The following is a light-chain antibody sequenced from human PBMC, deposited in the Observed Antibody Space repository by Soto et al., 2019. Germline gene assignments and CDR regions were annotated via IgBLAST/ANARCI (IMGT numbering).Light chain of an antibody. CDR1: QSVSSY. Sequence: EIVLTQSPATLSLSPGERATLSCRASQSVSSYLAWYQQKPGQAPRLLTYDASNRATGIPARFSGSGSGTDFTLTISSLEPEDFEVYYCQQRSNWPPLTFGGGTKVEIK. J-gene: IGKJ4*01. CDR2: DAS. CDR3: QQRSNWPPLT. V-gene: IGKV3-11*01.